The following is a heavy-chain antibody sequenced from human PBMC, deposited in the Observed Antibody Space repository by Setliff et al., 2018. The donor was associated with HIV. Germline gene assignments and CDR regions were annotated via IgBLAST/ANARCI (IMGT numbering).Heavy chain of an antibody. V-gene: IGHV1-69*06. CDR2: IIPIFGTA. J-gene: IGHJ4*02. CDR3: ARDYWKVPDH. CDR1: GYTFTGYF. Sequence: SVKVSCKASGYTFTGYFLHWVRQAPGQGLEWVGGIIPIFGTANYAQKFEGRVTITADKSTSTVYMELTSLRSEDTAVYYCARDYWKVPDHWGQGTLVTVSS. D-gene: IGHD1-1*01.